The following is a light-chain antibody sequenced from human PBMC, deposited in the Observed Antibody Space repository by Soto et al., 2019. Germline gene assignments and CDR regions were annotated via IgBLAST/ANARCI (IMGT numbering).Light chain of an antibody. CDR3: QQYYNWLVT. Sequence: EIVMTQSPATLSVSPGERATLSCRASQSVSSNLAWYQQKPGQAPRLLIYGASTRATGIPARFSGSGSGTEFTLTNGSLQSEDFATYYCQQYYNWLVTFGPGTKVDIK. V-gene: IGKV3-15*01. CDR1: QSVSSN. CDR2: GAS. J-gene: IGKJ3*01.